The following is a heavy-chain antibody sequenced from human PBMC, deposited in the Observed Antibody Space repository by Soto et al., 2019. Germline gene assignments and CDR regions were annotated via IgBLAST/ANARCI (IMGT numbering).Heavy chain of an antibody. CDR3: ARGYYDSSGYYYQPPLRFGGMDV. CDR1: GYTLTELS. CDR2: FDPEDGEA. D-gene: IGHD3-22*01. J-gene: IGHJ6*02. V-gene: IGHV1-24*01. Sequence: ASVKVSCKVSGYTLTELSMHWVRQAPGKGLEWMGGFDPEDGEAIYAQKFQGRFTMTRDTSASTAYMELSSLRSEDTAVYYCARGYYDSSGYYYQPPLRFGGMDVWGQGTTVTVSS.